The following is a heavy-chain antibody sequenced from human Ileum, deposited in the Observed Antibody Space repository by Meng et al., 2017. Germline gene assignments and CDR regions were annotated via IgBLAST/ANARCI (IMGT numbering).Heavy chain of an antibody. V-gene: IGHV1-8*01. CDR2: MNPNSGNT. J-gene: IGHJ4*02. CDR1: GYTFSSYD. D-gene: IGHD4-17*01. Sequence: GKLLRCGAEVRKPGASVKASCKASGYTFSSYDINWVRQATGQGLEWMGWMNPNSGNTNYAQKFHGRVTMTRNTSISTAYLELSSLISEDTAIYYCAGRRPYGDYPISNYWGQGTLVTVSS. CDR3: AGRRPYGDYPISNY.